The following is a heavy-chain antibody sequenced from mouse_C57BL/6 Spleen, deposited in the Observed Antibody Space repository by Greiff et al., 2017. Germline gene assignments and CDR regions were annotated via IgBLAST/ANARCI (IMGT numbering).Heavy chain of an antibody. D-gene: IGHD1-1*01. Sequence: QVQLQQSGAELVKPGASVKMSCKASGYTFTSYWITWVKQRPGQGLEWIGDIYPGSGSTNYNEKFKSKATLTVDTSSSTAYMQLSSLTSEDSAVYYCARSGYYGSSYVWYFDVWGTGTTVTVSS. V-gene: IGHV1-55*01. J-gene: IGHJ1*03. CDR1: GYTFTSYW. CDR3: ARSGYYGSSYVWYFDV. CDR2: IYPGSGST.